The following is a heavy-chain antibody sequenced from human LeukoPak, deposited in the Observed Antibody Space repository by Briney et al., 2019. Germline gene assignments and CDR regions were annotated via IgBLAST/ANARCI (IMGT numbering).Heavy chain of an antibody. CDR1: GFTFSSYG. Sequence: GGSLRLSCAASSGFTFSSYGVSWVRQAPGKGLEWVSGITGSGVSTYYADAVKGRFTISRDNSNNRVYLQMNSLRAEDTAIYYCAIQMPTTSYFAYWGQGTLVTVSS. CDR2: ITGSGVST. V-gene: IGHV3-23*01. J-gene: IGHJ4*02. CDR3: AIQMPTTSYFAY. D-gene: IGHD5-24*01.